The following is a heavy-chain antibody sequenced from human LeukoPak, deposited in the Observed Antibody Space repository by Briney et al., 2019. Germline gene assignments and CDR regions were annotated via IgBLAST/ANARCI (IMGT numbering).Heavy chain of an antibody. CDR2: ILVDGDDK. J-gene: IGHJ4*02. CDR3: ARALRGNSWYSAY. D-gene: IGHD6-13*01. Sequence: PGGSLRLSCVASGFIFSTYAMQWVRQPPGKGLEWVALILVDGDDKMYADSVKGRFTTSRDNSKNTLYLQVDSLRDDDTAVYYCARALRGNSWYSAYWGQGTLVTVSS. CDR1: GFIFSTYA. V-gene: IGHV3-30*14.